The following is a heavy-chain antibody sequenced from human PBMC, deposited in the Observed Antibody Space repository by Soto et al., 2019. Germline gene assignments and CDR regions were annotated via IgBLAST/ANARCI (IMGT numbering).Heavy chain of an antibody. CDR1: GYSFTSYW. J-gene: IGHJ6*02. CDR3: ARDGPKYQLYYYCGMDV. D-gene: IGHD2-2*01. Sequence: EVQLVQSGAEVKKPGESLKISCKGSGYSFTSYWIGWVRQMRGKGLEWRGIIYSADSDTRYSPSFQGQVTISADKSIRTAYHQWSSRKDSDTAMDYCARDGPKYQLYYYCGMDVWGQGTTVTGSS. CDR2: IYSADSDT. V-gene: IGHV5-51*03.